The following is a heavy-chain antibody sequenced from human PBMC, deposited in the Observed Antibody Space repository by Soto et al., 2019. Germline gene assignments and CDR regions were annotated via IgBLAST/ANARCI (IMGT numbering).Heavy chain of an antibody. D-gene: IGHD1-1*01. Sequence: QVQLVQSGAEVKKPGSSVKVSCKASGGTFSSYTITWVRQAPGQGLEWLGRIIPIFGVTNYAQKFQDIVTITADRSTTTAYRELSRLRSEDAAVYYCVRDWESTTQTWGFGDSWGQGTLVTVSS. V-gene: IGHV1-69*08. CDR2: IIPIFGVT. CDR1: GGTFSSYT. CDR3: VRDWESTTQTWGFGDS. J-gene: IGHJ4*02.